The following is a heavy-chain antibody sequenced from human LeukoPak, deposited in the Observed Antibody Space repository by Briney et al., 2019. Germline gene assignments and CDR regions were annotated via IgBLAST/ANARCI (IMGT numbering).Heavy chain of an antibody. V-gene: IGHV1-18*01. Sequence: ASVKVPCKASGYTFTSYGISWVRQAPGQGLEWMGWISAYNGNTNYAQKLQGRVTMTTDTSTSTAYMELRSLRSDDTAVYYCARDRYYYDSSSYPFDYWGQGTLVTVSS. CDR2: ISAYNGNT. D-gene: IGHD3-22*01. CDR3: ARDRYYYDSSSYPFDY. J-gene: IGHJ4*02. CDR1: GYTFTSYG.